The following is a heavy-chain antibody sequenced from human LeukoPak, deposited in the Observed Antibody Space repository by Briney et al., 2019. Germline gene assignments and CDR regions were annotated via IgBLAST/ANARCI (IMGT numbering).Heavy chain of an antibody. V-gene: IGHV1-18*04. D-gene: IGHD1-26*01. CDR1: GYTFTSYG. Sequence: GASVKVSCKASGYTFTSYGISWVRQAPGQGLEWMGWISAYNGNTNYAQKLQGRVTMATDTSTSTAYMELRSLRSDDTAVYYCAGSPYGRWFDPWGQGTLVTVSS. CDR2: ISAYNGNT. J-gene: IGHJ5*02. CDR3: AGSPYGRWFDP.